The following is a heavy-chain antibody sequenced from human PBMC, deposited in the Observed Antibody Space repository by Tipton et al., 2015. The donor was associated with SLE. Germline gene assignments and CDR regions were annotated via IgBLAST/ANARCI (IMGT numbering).Heavy chain of an antibody. CDR2: INHSGST. V-gene: IGHV4-34*01. J-gene: IGHJ4*02. Sequence: TLSLTCAVYGGSFSCYYWSWIRQPPGKGLEWIGEINHSGSTNYNPSLKSRVTISVDTSKNQFSLKLSSVTAADTAVYYCARGPEGYFDYWGQGTLVTVSS. CDR1: GGSFSCYY. CDR3: ARGPEGYFDY.